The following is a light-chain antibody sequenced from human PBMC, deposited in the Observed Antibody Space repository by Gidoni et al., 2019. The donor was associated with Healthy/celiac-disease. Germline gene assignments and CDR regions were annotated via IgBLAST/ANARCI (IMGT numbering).Light chain of an antibody. Sequence: EIVLTQSPATLSLSPGERATLSCRASQSVSSNLAWYQQKPGQAPRLLIYGASTRATGSPARFSGSGSGTEFTLTISSLQSEDFAVYYCQQYNNWPPLTFGGXTKVEIK. J-gene: IGKJ4*01. CDR1: QSVSSN. CDR3: QQYNNWPPLT. CDR2: GAS. V-gene: IGKV3-15*01.